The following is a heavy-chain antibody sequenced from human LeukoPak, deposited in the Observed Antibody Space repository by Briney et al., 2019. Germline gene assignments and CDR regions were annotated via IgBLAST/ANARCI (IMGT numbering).Heavy chain of an antibody. Sequence: GGSLRLSCAASGFTFSTYGMTWVRQAPDKGLVWVSRINGDGSSTSYADSVKGRFTISRDNAKNTLFLQMNSLRAEDTAVYYCARGKRHYDSSGYSWFDPWGQGTLVTVSS. D-gene: IGHD3-22*01. CDR3: ARGKRHYDSSGYSWFDP. CDR2: INGDGSST. CDR1: GFTFSTYG. J-gene: IGHJ5*02. V-gene: IGHV3-74*01.